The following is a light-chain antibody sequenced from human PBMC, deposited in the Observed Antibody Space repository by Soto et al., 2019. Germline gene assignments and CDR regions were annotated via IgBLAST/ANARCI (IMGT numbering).Light chain of an antibody. CDR1: QSISSY. CDR2: AAS. J-gene: IGKJ1*01. V-gene: IGKV1-39*01. CDR3: QQSYSTPPT. Sequence: DIQMTQSPSSLSASVGDRVTITCRASQSISSYLNWYQQKPGKAPNLLIFAASSLQSGVPSRFSGSGSGTDFTLTISSLQPEDFATYYCQQSYSTPPTFGQWTKGEIK.